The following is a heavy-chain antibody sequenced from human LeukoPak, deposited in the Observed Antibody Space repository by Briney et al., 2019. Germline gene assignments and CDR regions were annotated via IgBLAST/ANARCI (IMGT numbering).Heavy chain of an antibody. Sequence: NSSETLSLTCTVSGGSINSKSWTWIRQPPGKGLEWIGYIYYSGTTNYNPPLKSRVTMSVDMSKNPCSLTLSSVTAADTAVYYCARRSSSWKNWFDPWGQGTLVTVSS. D-gene: IGHD6-13*01. CDR1: GGSINSKS. CDR3: ARRSSSWKNWFDP. V-gene: IGHV4-59*01. J-gene: IGHJ5*02. CDR2: IYYSGTT.